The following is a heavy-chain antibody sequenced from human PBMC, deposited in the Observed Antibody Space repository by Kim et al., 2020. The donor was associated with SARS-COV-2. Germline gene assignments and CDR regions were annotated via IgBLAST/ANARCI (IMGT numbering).Heavy chain of an antibody. J-gene: IGHJ6*02. D-gene: IGHD3-9*01. V-gene: IGHV3-21*01. CDR1: GFTFSSYS. Sequence: GGSLRLSCAASGFTFSSYSMNWVRQAPGKGLEWVSSIGSSSSYIYYADSVKGRFTISRDNAKNSLYLQMNSLRAEDTAVYYCARDLMGLRYFDWLLTEGMDVWGQGTTVTVSS. CDR2: IGSSSSYI. CDR3: ARDLMGLRYFDWLLTEGMDV.